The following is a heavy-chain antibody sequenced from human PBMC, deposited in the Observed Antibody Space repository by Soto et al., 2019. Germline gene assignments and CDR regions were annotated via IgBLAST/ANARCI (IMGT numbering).Heavy chain of an antibody. CDR2: ISASGGST. CDR3: VKTRLAGGFDY. D-gene: IGHD3-16*01. J-gene: IGHJ4*02. CDR1: GFTFNNYA. V-gene: IGHV3-23*01. Sequence: EVQLLDSGGGLVQPGGSLRLSCAASGFTFNNYAMSWVRQAPGKGLEWVSSISASGGSTNYADSVKGRFTISRDNSENTVYLKMNRLRAEDTAEYYCVKTRLAGGFDYWGQGSLVTVSS.